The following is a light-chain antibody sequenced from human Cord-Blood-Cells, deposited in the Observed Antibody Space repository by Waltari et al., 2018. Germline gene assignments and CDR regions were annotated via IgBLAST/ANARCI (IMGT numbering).Light chain of an antibody. CDR3: QQSYSTPWT. J-gene: IGKJ1*01. Sequence: DIQMTQSPSSLSASVGDRVTITCRTSKSISSYLNWYQQKPGKAPKLLIYAAASLQSGVPSRVSGRGSGTDFTLTISSLQPEDFATYYCQQSYSTPWTFGQGTKVEIK. CDR2: AAA. V-gene: IGKV1-39*01. CDR1: KSISSY.